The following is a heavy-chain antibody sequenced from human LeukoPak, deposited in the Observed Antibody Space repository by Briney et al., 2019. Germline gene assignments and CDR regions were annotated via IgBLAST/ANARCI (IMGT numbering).Heavy chain of an antibody. V-gene: IGHV3-49*03. Sequence: GRSLRLSCTASGFTFGEDAMSWFRQAPGKGLEWLGFIRTKTNGATAEYAASVKGRFSISRDDSKRIAYLQMNSLKTEDTAVYYCARLIVVVVAASSYFDSWGQGTRVTVSS. D-gene: IGHD2-15*01. CDR3: ARLIVVVVAASSYFDS. J-gene: IGHJ4*02. CDR2: IRTKTNGATA. CDR1: GFTFGEDA.